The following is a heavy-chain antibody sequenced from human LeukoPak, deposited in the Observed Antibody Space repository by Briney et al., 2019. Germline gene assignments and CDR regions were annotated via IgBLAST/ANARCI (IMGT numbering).Heavy chain of an antibody. CDR3: AKWVSWVYSSSWYEDY. CDR1: GFTFSSYE. V-gene: IGHV3-48*03. J-gene: IGHJ4*02. CDR2: ISSSGSTI. D-gene: IGHD6-13*01. Sequence: GGSLRLSCAASGFTFSSYEMNWVRQAPGKGLEWVSYISSSGSTIYYADSVKGRFTISRDNAKNSLYLQMNSLRAEDTAVYYCAKWVSWVYSSSWYEDYWGQETLVTVSS.